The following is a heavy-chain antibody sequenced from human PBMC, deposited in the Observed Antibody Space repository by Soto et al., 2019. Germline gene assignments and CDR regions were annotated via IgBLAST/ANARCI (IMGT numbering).Heavy chain of an antibody. Sequence: PSETLSLTCTFSGGSISSGDYYWCWFRQPPGKGLEWIGSISFGVTTYYNPSLKSRLTISIDTSTNQFSLQLSSVTAEDTAVYYCATSSVSRLLNHWYFDLWGRGTLVTVSS. CDR1: GGSISSGDYY. CDR2: ISFGVTT. D-gene: IGHD6-6*01. CDR3: ATSSVSRLLNHWYFDL. J-gene: IGHJ2*01. V-gene: IGHV4-39*01.